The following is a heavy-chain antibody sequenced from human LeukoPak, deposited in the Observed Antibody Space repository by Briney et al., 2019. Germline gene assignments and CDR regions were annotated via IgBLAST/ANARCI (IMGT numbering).Heavy chain of an antibody. CDR1: GFTFSSYS. Sequence: PGGSLRLSCAASGFTFSSYSMNWVRQAPGKGLEWVSSISSSSSYIYYADSVKGRFTISRDNAKNSLYLQMNSLRAEDTAVYYCARDMWIQLWPGPPRAFDIWGQGTMVTVSS. D-gene: IGHD5-18*01. V-gene: IGHV3-21*01. J-gene: IGHJ3*02. CDR3: ARDMWIQLWPGPPRAFDI. CDR2: ISSSSSYI.